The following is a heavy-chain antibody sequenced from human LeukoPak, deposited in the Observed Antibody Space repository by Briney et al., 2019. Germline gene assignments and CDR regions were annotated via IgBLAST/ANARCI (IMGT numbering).Heavy chain of an antibody. Sequence: GGSLRLSCAASGFTFSSYEMNWVRQAPGKGLEGVSYISSSGSTIYYADSVKGRFTISRDNAKNSLYLQMNSLRAEDTAVYYCASQDCSSTSCYLSAFDIWGQGTMVTVSS. CDR3: ASQDCSSTSCYLSAFDI. CDR1: GFTFSSYE. J-gene: IGHJ3*02. V-gene: IGHV3-48*03. D-gene: IGHD2-2*01. CDR2: ISSSGSTI.